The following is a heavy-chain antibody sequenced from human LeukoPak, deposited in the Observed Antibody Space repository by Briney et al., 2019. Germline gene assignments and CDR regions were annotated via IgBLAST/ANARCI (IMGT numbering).Heavy chain of an antibody. CDR2: INPNSGGT. CDR1: GCTFTGYY. CDR3: ARLGPDCTNGVCYDY. D-gene: IGHD2-8*01. V-gene: IGHV1-2*02. Sequence: ASVKVSCKASGCTFTGYYMHWVRQAPGQGLEWMGWINPNSGGTNYAQKFQGRVTMTRDTSISTAYMELSRLRSDDTAVYYCARLGPDCTNGVCYDYWGQGTLVTVSS. J-gene: IGHJ4*02.